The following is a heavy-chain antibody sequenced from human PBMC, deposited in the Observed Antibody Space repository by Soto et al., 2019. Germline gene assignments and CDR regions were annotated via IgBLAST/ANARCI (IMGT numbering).Heavy chain of an antibody. CDR2: IYWDDDK. V-gene: IGHV2-5*02. Sequence: QITLNESGPTQVKPRQTLTLTCTFSGFSLTTSGVGVGWIGQSPGKAPEWLALIYWDDDKRYSPSLKSRLTITKETSKNPVILTMADLDPGDTATYYCAHRVLRTVFGLVTPTAIYFDFWGQGTPVAVSS. CDR3: AHRVLRTVFGLVTPTAIYFDF. CDR1: GFSLTTSGVG. J-gene: IGHJ4*02. D-gene: IGHD3-3*01.